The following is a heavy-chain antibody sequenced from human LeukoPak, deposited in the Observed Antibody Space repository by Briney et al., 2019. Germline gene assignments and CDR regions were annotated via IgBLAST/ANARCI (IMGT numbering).Heavy chain of an antibody. D-gene: IGHD3-10*01. V-gene: IGHV3-21*01. J-gene: IGHJ6*04. CDR1: GITYSSSS. CDR2: ISSSSSNYI. CDR3: AREVRGVIIRETEYYYGMDV. Sequence: GASLILCCEASGITYSSSSMNCARQVPGYCLDLVSSISSSSSNYIYYADSVKGRFTISRDNAKNSLYLQMNSLRAEDTAVYYCAREVRGVIIRETEYYYGMDVCGKGTTVTVSS.